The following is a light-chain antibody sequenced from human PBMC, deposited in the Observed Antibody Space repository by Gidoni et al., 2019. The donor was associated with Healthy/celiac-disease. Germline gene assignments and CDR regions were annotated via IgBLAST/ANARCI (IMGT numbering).Light chain of an antibody. Sequence: IVLTQPPATLSVSPGERATLSCRASQSVSSYLAWYQQKPGQAPRLLIYDASNRATGIPARFSGSGSGTDFTLTISSLEPEDFAVYYCQQRSNWPPLTFGGGTKVEIK. V-gene: IGKV3-11*01. CDR3: QQRSNWPPLT. CDR1: QSVSSY. J-gene: IGKJ4*02. CDR2: DAS.